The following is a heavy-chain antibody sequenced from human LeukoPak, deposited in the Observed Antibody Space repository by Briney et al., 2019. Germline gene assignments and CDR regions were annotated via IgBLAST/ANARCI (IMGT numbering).Heavy chain of an antibody. Sequence: PSETLSLTCAVYGGSFSGYYWSWIRQPPGKGLEWIGYVYDIGSTKYNPSLKSRVTISVDTSKSQFSLKLSSVTAADTAVYYCARAGRWEGRPHAFDIWGQGTMVTVSS. V-gene: IGHV4-59*01. CDR3: ARAGRWEGRPHAFDI. J-gene: IGHJ3*02. D-gene: IGHD1-26*01. CDR2: VYDIGST. CDR1: GGSFSGYY.